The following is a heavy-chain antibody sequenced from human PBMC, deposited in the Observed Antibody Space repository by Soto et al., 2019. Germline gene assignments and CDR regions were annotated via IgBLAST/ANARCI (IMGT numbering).Heavy chain of an antibody. D-gene: IGHD2-2*01. CDR1: GFTFSSYS. CDR3: AGYCSSTSCYRYYYYGMDV. J-gene: IGHJ6*02. V-gene: IGHV3-21*01. Sequence: GGSLRLSCAASGFTFSSYSMNWVRQAPGKGLEWVSSISSSSSYIYYADSVKGRFTISRDNAKNSLYLQMNSLRAEDTAVYYCAGYCSSTSCYRYYYYGMDVWGQGTTVTVYS. CDR2: ISSSSSYI.